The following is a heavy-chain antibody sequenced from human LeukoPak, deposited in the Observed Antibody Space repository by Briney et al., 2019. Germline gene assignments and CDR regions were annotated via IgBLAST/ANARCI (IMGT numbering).Heavy chain of an antibody. CDR2: ISSSSSYI. CDR1: GFTLSSYS. Sequence: PGGSLRLSCAASGFTLSSYSMNWVRQAPGKGLEWVSSISSSSSYIYYADSVKGRFTISRDNAKNSLYLQMNSLRAEDTAVYYCAGLRTGTTSWWFDPWGQGTLVTVSS. D-gene: IGHD1-7*01. CDR3: AGLRTGTTSWWFDP. V-gene: IGHV3-21*01. J-gene: IGHJ5*02.